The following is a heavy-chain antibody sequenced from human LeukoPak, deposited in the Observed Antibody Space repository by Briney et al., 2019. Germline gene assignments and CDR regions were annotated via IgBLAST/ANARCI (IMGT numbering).Heavy chain of an antibody. CDR2: ISYDGSNK. D-gene: IGHD6-13*01. CDR1: GFTFSSCV. J-gene: IGHJ5*01. CDR3: ASEYTSNWYVY. Sequence: GGSLRLSCAASGFTFSSCVMHWVRQAPGKGLEWVASISYDGSNKHFADSMKGRFTISRDNSKKTLYLQMNSLRPEDTAVYYCASEYTSNWYVYWGQGTLVTVSS. V-gene: IGHV3-30*04.